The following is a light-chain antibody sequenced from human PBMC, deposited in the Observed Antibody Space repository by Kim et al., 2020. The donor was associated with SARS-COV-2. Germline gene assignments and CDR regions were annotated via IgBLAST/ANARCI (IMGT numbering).Light chain of an antibody. CDR1: QNIYSSY. J-gene: IGKJ3*01. CDR3: HQYHTSPFT. V-gene: IGKV3-20*01. Sequence: EVVLTQSPGTLSLSPGERATLSCRASQNIYSSYVAWYQQKPGHVPRLLIYGASSRATGIPDRFSGSGSGTDFTLTINRLEPEDFVIYYCHQYHTSPFTFGPGTKVDIK. CDR2: GAS.